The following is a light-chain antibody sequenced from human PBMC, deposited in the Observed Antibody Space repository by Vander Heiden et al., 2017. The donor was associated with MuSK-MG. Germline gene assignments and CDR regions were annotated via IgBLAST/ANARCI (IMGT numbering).Light chain of an antibody. CDR2: DAS. Sequence: LVLPQSPGTLSLSPGDRATLSCRASQSVNTFLDWYQQRPGQAPRLLIYDASKRATGIPARFSGSGSGTDFTLTISSREPEDFAVYFCQQRSNWPPFTFGQGTQVETK. J-gene: IGKJ5*01. CDR1: QSVNTF. V-gene: IGKV3-11*01. CDR3: QQRSNWPPFT.